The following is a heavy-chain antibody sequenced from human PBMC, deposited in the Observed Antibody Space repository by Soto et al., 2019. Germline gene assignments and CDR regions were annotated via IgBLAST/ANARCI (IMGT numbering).Heavy chain of an antibody. V-gene: IGHV3-7*05. J-gene: IGHJ4*02. Sequence: EVQLVESGGNLVQPGGSLRLSCAASGFTFSDFWMSWVRRAPGRGLEWVANIKEDGSETYYVGSVEGRFTISRDNAKKSLYLQMNSLRAEDTALYYCARGGSHSSDSWGQGALVTVSS. D-gene: IGHD1-26*01. CDR1: GFTFSDFW. CDR2: IKEDGSET. CDR3: ARGGSHSSDS.